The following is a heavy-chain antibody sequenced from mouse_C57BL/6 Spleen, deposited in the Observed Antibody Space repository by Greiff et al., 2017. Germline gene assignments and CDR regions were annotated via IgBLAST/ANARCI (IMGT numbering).Heavy chain of an antibody. J-gene: IGHJ2*01. CDR2: INPNYGTT. V-gene: IGHV1-39*01. CDR1: GYSFTDYN. D-gene: IGHD1-1*01. Sequence: VQLQQSGPELVKPGASVKISCKASGYSFTDYNMNWVKQSNGKSLEWIGVINPNYGTTSYNQKFKGKATLTVDQSSSTAYMQLNSLTSEDSAVYYCAISYYYGSSYDFDYWGQGTTLTVSS. CDR3: AISYYYGSSYDFDY.